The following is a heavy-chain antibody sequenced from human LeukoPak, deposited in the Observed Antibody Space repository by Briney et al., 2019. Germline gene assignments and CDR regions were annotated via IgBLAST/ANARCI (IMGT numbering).Heavy chain of an antibody. CDR3: AKDITTMVRGVIIPHFDY. J-gene: IGHJ4*02. CDR2: IRYDGSNK. CDR1: GFTFSSYG. Sequence: TGGSLRLSCAASGFTFSSYGMHWVRQAPGKGLEWVAFIRYDGSNKYYADSVKGRFTIFRDNSKNTLYLQMNSLRAEDTAVYYCAKDITTMVRGVIIPHFDYWGQGTLVTVSS. V-gene: IGHV3-30*02. D-gene: IGHD3-10*01.